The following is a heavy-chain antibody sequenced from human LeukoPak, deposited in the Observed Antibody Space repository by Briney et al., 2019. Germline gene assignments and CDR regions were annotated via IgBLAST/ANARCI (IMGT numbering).Heavy chain of an antibody. CDR3: ARRAATVTPFDY. Sequence: GASVKVSCKASGYTFTGYYMHWVRQAPGQGLEWMGWLSAYNGNTNYAQKLQGRVTMTTDTSTSTAYMELRSLRSDDTAVYYCARRAATVTPFDYWGQGTLVTVSS. CDR1: GYTFTGYY. V-gene: IGHV1-18*04. CDR2: LSAYNGNT. D-gene: IGHD4-17*01. J-gene: IGHJ4*02.